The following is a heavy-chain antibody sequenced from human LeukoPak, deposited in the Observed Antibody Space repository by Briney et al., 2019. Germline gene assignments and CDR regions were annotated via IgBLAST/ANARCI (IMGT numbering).Heavy chain of an antibody. CDR1: GGSISSSSYY. V-gene: IGHV4-39*07. Sequence: SETLSLTCTVSGGSISSSSYYWGWIRQPPGKGLEWIGSIYYSGSTYYNPSLKSRVTISVDTSKNQFSLKLSSVTAADTAVYYCASDPGSRTTGTPTFDYWGQGTLVTVSS. CDR2: IYYSGST. CDR3: ASDPGSRTTGTPTFDY. D-gene: IGHD1-1*01. J-gene: IGHJ4*02.